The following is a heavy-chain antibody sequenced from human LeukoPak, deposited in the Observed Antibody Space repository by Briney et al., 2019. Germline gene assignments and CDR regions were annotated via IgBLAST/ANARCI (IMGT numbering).Heavy chain of an antibody. J-gene: IGHJ4*02. CDR3: ATLVSGIDY. D-gene: IGHD1-20*01. CDR2: INPNTGGS. V-gene: IGHV1-2*06. Sequence: ASVKVSCEASGYTFTGYYMHWVRQSPGQGLEWLGRINPNTGGSNYAQKFQGRITVTSDTSTSTAYMELSRLNSDDTAMYYCATLVSGIDYWGQGTLVTVSS. CDR1: GYTFTGYY.